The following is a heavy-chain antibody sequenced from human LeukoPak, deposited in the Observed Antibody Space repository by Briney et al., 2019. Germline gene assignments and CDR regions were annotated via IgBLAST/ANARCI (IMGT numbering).Heavy chain of an antibody. Sequence: GGSLRLSCAASGFTFSNYEMHWVRQAPGKGLEWVSYISSSSSYIYYADSVKGRFTISRDNAKNSLYLQMNSLRAEDTAVYHCASNYYDSSGYNYWGQGTLVTVSS. CDR3: ASNYYDSSGYNY. V-gene: IGHV3-21*05. D-gene: IGHD3-22*01. J-gene: IGHJ4*02. CDR1: GFTFSNYE. CDR2: ISSSSSYI.